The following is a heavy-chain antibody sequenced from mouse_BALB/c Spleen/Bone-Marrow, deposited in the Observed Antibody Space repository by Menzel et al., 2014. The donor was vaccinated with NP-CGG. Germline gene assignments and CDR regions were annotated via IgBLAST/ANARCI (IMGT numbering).Heavy chain of an antibody. V-gene: IGHV1-77*01. CDR3: ARDWDYYAMDY. Sequence: QLKQSGAELARPGASVKLSCKASGYTFTDYYINWVKQRTGQGLEWIGEIYPGSGNTYYNEKFKGKATLTADKSSSTAYMQLSSLTSEDSAVYFCARDWDYYAMDYWGQGTSVTVTS. CDR2: IYPGSGNT. D-gene: IGHD4-1*01. J-gene: IGHJ4*01. CDR1: GYTFTDYY.